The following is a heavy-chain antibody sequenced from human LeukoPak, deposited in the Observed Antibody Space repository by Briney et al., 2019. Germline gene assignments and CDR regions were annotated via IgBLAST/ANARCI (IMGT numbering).Heavy chain of an antibody. J-gene: IGHJ4*02. CDR2: ISSSGSTI. CDR1: GFTFSSYE. Sequence: PGGSLRLSCAASGFTFSSYEMNWVRQAPGKGLEWVSYISSSGSTIYYADSVKGRFTISRDNAKNSLYLQMNSLRAEDTAVYYCARDLGYCSGGSCYRYSDYWGQGTPVTVSS. CDR3: ARDLGYCSGGSCYRYSDY. D-gene: IGHD2-15*01. V-gene: IGHV3-48*03.